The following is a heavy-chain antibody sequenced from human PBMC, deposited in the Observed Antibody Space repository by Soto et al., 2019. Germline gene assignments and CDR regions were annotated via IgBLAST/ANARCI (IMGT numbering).Heavy chain of an antibody. Sequence: KASETLSLTCTVSGGSISSYYWSWIRQPPGKGLEWIGYIYYSGSTNYNPSLKSRVTISVDTSKNQFSLKLSSVTAADTAVYYCARNCGGDCYQDYGMDVWGQGTTVTVSS. CDR1: GGSISSYY. CDR2: IYYSGST. CDR3: ARNCGGDCYQDYGMDV. J-gene: IGHJ6*02. V-gene: IGHV4-59*01. D-gene: IGHD2-21*02.